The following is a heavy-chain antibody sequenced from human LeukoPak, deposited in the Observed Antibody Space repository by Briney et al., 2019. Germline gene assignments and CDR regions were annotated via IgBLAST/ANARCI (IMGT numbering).Heavy chain of an antibody. CDR2: IYYSGST. Sequence: NPSETLSLTCTVSGGSISSYYWSWIRQPPGKGLEWIGYIYYSGSTNYNPSLKSRVTISVDTSKNQFSLKLSSVTAADTAVYYCARHNSGSYSVFDYWGQGTLVTVSS. D-gene: IGHD1-26*01. J-gene: IGHJ4*02. CDR1: GGSISSYY. CDR3: ARHNSGSYSVFDY. V-gene: IGHV4-59*08.